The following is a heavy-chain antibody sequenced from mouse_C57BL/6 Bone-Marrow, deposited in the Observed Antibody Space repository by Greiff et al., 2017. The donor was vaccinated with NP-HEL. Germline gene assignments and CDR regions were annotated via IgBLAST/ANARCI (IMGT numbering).Heavy chain of an antibody. CDR2: ISNGGGST. J-gene: IGHJ3*01. CDR3: ARRDY. Sequence: EVNVVESGGGLVQPGGSLKLSCAASGFTFSDYYMYWVRQTPEKRLEWVAYISNGGGSTYYPDTVKGRFTISRDTAKNTLYLQMSRLKSEDTAMYYCARRDYWGQGTLVTVSA. D-gene: IGHD3-3*01. V-gene: IGHV5-12*01. CDR1: GFTFSDYY.